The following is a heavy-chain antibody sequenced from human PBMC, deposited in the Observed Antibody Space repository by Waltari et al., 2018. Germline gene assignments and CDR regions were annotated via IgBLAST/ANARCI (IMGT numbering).Heavy chain of an antibody. CDR3: ARSRRGDYYDPSSH. CDR2: IIMSGNII. Sequence: EVSLVESGGKVVKPGGSLRLSCATSGFFFNNFGLNWFRQAPGKGLEWVATIIMSGNIIYYGQSVEGRFTISRDNAKKSVFLQMNSLRADDTATYYCARSRRGDYYDPSSHWGQGTLVTVSS. D-gene: IGHD3-16*01. V-gene: IGHV3-21*01. J-gene: IGHJ4*02. CDR1: GFFFNNFG.